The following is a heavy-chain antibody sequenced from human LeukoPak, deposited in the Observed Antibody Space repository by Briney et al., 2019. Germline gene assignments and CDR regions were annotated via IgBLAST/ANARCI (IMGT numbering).Heavy chain of an antibody. CDR3: AKDLDYTFYGYYFDF. Sequence: GGSQRLLCTASGYTVSRHAANWLRQAPGKGLEWVSGIGAGGTFTYYADSVKGRFTISRDNSRNTLYLQMNSLRADDTAVYYCAKDLDYTFYGYYFDFGGRGTLVTVSS. CDR1: GYTVSRHA. V-gene: IGHV3-23*01. J-gene: IGHJ4*02. D-gene: IGHD2/OR15-2a*01. CDR2: IGAGGTFT.